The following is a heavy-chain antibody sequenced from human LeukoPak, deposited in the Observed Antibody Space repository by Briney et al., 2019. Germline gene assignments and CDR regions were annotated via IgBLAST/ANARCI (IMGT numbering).Heavy chain of an antibody. V-gene: IGHV4-59*08. CDR3: ARQGYCSGGSCYAHYYGMDV. J-gene: IGHJ6*02. Sequence: SETLSLTCTVSGGSISSYYWSWIRQPPGKGLEWIGYIYYSGSTNYNPSLKSRVTISVDTSKNRFSLKLSSVTAADTAVYYCARQGYCSGGSCYAHYYGMDVWGQGTTVTVSS. CDR2: IYYSGST. CDR1: GGSISSYY. D-gene: IGHD2-15*01.